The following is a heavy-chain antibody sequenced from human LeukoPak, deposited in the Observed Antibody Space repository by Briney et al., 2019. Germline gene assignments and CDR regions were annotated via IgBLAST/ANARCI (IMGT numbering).Heavy chain of an antibody. D-gene: IGHD3-10*01. CDR2: IYYSGST. J-gene: IGHJ4*02. CDR1: GGSISSYY. V-gene: IGHV4-59*08. CDR3: ASMVRGARDY. Sequence: SETLSLTCTVSGGSISSYYWSWIRQPPGKGLEWIGYIYYSGSTNYNPSLKSRVTISVDTSKNQFSLKLSSVTAADTAVYYCASMVRGARDYWGQGTLVTVSS.